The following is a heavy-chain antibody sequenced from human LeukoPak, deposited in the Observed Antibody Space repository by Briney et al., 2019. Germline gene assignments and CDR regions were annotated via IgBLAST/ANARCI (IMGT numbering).Heavy chain of an antibody. D-gene: IGHD3-3*01. Sequence: GGSLRLSFAASGFTVSGNYMNWVRQAPKKGLEWVSVMYSGGGTYYADSVKGRFTISRDNSKNTLYLQMNSLRAEDTAVYYCARDLNYDFWSGYYIYWGQGTLVTVST. CDR2: MYSGGGT. CDR3: ARDLNYDFWSGYYIY. J-gene: IGHJ4*02. V-gene: IGHV3-66*01. CDR1: GFTVSGNY.